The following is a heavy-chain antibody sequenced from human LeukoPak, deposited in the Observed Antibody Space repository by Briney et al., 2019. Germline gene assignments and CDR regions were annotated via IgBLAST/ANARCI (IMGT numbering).Heavy chain of an antibody. CDR1: RFTFSSYE. CDR3: AREAAADVFDI. V-gene: IGHV3-48*03. Sequence: PGGSLRLSCAASRFTFSSYEMNWVRQTPGKGLEWVSYISSSGSTISYADSVKGRFTISRDNAKNSLYLQMISLRADDTAVYYCAREAAADVFDIWGQGTMVTVSS. D-gene: IGHD6-13*01. CDR2: ISSSGSTI. J-gene: IGHJ3*02.